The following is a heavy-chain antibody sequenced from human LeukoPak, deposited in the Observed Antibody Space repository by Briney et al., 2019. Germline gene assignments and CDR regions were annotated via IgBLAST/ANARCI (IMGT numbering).Heavy chain of an antibody. CDR3: ARLGGSYYDILTGYGEQYYFDY. CDR1: GGSISSYY. D-gene: IGHD3-9*01. J-gene: IGHJ4*02. V-gene: IGHV4-59*08. Sequence: PSETLSLTCTVSGGSISSYYWSWIRQPPGKGLEWIGYIYYSGSTNYNPSLKSRVTISVDTSKNQSSLKLSSVTAADTAVYYCARLGGSYYDILTGYGEQYYFDYWGQGTLVTVSS. CDR2: IYYSGST.